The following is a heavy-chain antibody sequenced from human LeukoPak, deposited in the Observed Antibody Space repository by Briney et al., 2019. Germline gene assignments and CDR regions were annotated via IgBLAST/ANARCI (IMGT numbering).Heavy chain of an antibody. CDR1: GFMFDEYA. D-gene: IGHD5-24*01. CDR3: AREQFSHTSNYFDN. CDR2: ISGDGVSS. V-gene: IGHV3-43*02. Sequence: GGSLRLSCAASGFMFDEYAMHWVRQVPGRGLEWVSLISGDGVSSFYADSVRGRFTISRDNNNNPLSLQMHSLTAEDTAFYYCAREQFSHTSNYFDNWGQGILVTVSS. J-gene: IGHJ4*02.